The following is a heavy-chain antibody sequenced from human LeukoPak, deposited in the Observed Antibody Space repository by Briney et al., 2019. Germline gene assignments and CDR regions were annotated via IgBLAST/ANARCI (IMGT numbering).Heavy chain of an antibody. CDR3: AKKKQLGTGDAFDI. Sequence: GGSLRLSCAASGFTFSSYSMHWVRQAPGKGLEWVAVIWYDGSNKYYADSVKGRFTISRDNSKNTLYLQMDSLRAEDTAVYYCAKKKQLGTGDAFDIWGQGTMVTVSS. J-gene: IGHJ3*02. CDR1: GFTFSSYS. D-gene: IGHD5-18*01. CDR2: IWYDGSNK. V-gene: IGHV3-30*02.